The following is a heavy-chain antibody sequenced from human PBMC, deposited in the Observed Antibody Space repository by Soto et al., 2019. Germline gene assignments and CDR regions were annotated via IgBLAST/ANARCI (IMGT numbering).Heavy chain of an antibody. Sequence: GASVKVSCKASGYTFTSYYMHWVRQAPGQGLEWMGWISAYNGNTNYAQKLQGRVTMTTDTSTSTAYMELRSLRSDDTAVYYCAIWLVDAEYFQHWGQGTLVTVSS. D-gene: IGHD6-19*01. V-gene: IGHV1-18*04. CDR2: ISAYNGNT. CDR1: GYTFTSYY. J-gene: IGHJ1*01. CDR3: AIWLVDAEYFQH.